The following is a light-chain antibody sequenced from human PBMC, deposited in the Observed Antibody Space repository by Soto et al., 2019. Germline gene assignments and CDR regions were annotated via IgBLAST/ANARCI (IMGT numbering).Light chain of an antibody. CDR1: SSDVGGYNY. CDR2: EVS. CDR3: ISYTSSSTLV. V-gene: IGLV2-14*01. Sequence: QSALTQPASVSGSPRQSITISCTGTSSDVGGYNYVSWYQQHPGKAPKLMIYEVSNRPSGVSNRFSGSKSGNTASLTISGLQAEDEADYYCISYTSSSTLVFGGGTKLTVL. J-gene: IGLJ3*02.